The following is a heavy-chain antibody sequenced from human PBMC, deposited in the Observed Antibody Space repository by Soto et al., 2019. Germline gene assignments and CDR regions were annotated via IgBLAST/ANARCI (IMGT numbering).Heavy chain of an antibody. D-gene: IGHD6-19*01. V-gene: IGHV3-64D*06. CDR3: VKEGYMRSHWYGQFDY. CDR2: LSRLGAQP. Sequence: GSLRLSCSASGFTFNSYAMHWSRQAPGNVLECVSALSRLGAQPNVPESVQGRFATPGDNCENTLYLQMSSLRADDRALYYCVKEGYMRSHWYGQFDYWGQGA. J-gene: IGHJ4*02. CDR1: GFTFNSYA.